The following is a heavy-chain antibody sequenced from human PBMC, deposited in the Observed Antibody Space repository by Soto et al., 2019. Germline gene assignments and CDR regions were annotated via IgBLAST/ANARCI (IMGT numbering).Heavy chain of an antibody. CDR1: GGSTTIDY. V-gene: IGHV4-59*08. CDR2: IFHSLGA. D-gene: IGHD3-10*01. J-gene: IGHJ5*01. CDR3: ARRERYYGSPGWFDP. Sequence: SETLSLTCTVSGGSTTIDYWSWIRQPPGKGLEWLGYIFHSLGAKYNPSLGSRGTISLDTSKNQLSLNLRSVTAADTAVYFCARRERYYGSPGWFDPWGQGTLVTVSS.